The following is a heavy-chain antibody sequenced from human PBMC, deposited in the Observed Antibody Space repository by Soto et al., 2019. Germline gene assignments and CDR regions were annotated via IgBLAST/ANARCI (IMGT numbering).Heavy chain of an antibody. V-gene: IGHV3-30*18. D-gene: IGHD5-12*01. J-gene: IGHJ6*02. CDR3: AKDVYSRYDQRGDYYGMDV. Sequence: QVQLVESGGGVVQPGRSLRLSCAASGFTFSNFGIHWVRQAPGKGLEWGAVISYDGSNRYDGDSVKGRFTISRDNSKNTLYLQMNSLRAEDTAVYYWAKDVYSRYDQRGDYYGMDVWGQGTTVTVSS. CDR2: ISYDGSNR. CDR1: GFTFSNFG.